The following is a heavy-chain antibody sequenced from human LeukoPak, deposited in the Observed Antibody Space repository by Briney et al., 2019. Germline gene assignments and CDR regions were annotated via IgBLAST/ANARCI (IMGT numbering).Heavy chain of an antibody. CDR2: INHSGST. Sequence: SETLSLTCAVYGGSFSGYYWSWIRQPPGKGLEWIGEINHSGSTNYNPSLKSRVTISVDTSKNQFSLKLSSVTAADTAVYYCAREGAGTLDYRGQGTLVTVSS. J-gene: IGHJ4*02. V-gene: IGHV4-34*01. CDR3: AREGAGTLDY. CDR1: GGSFSGYY. D-gene: IGHD6-13*01.